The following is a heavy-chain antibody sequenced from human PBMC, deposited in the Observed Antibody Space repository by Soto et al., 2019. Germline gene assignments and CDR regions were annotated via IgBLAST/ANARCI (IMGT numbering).Heavy chain of an antibody. Sequence: SETLSLTCTVSGGSISSYYWSWIRQPPGKGLEWIGYIYYSGSTNYNPSLKSRVTISVDTSKNQFSLKLSSVTAADTAVYYCARDQIAVAGMDYYYYGMDVWGQGTTVTAP. CDR2: IYYSGST. CDR1: GGSISSYY. V-gene: IGHV4-59*01. J-gene: IGHJ6*02. CDR3: ARDQIAVAGMDYYYYGMDV. D-gene: IGHD6-19*01.